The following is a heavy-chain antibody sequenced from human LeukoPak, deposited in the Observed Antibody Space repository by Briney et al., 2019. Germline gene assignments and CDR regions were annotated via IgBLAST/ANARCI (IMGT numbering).Heavy chain of an antibody. Sequence: GGSLRLSCAASGFTFSDYYMSWIRQAPGKGLEWVSYICSSGSNIYYTDSVKGRFTISRDNAKNSLYLQMNSPRATAMYVYDCARGQLCPGDWGQGTLVTVSS. CDR3: ARGQLCPGD. V-gene: IGHV3-11*04. J-gene: IGHJ4*02. D-gene: IGHD2-2*01. CDR2: ICSSGSNI. CDR1: GFTFSDYY.